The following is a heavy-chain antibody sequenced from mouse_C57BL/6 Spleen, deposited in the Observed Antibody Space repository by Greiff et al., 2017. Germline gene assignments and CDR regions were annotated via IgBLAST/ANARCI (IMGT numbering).Heavy chain of an antibody. CDR3: ARGGGDEDYAMDY. V-gene: IGHV2-6*03. CDR2: IWSDGST. CDR1: GFSLTSYG. J-gene: IGHJ4*01. Sequence: VQLQQSGPGLVAPSQSLSITCTVSGFSLTSYGVHWVRQPPGKGLEWLVVIWSDGSTTYNSALKSRLSISKDNSKSQVFLKMKSLQTDDTAMYYCARGGGDEDYAMDYWGQGTSVTVSS.